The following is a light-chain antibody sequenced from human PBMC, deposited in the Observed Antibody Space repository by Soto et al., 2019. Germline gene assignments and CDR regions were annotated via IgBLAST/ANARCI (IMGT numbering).Light chain of an antibody. Sequence: EIVLTQSPATLSLSPGERATLSCRASQSVSGDLAWYHHKPGQAPRLLIYDASTRALDTPARFAGSGSGTEFTLTISSLQSEDFAVYFCQQYNNWPITFGQGTQLEIK. CDR3: QQYNNWPIT. CDR2: DAS. CDR1: QSVSGD. J-gene: IGKJ5*01. V-gene: IGKV3-15*01.